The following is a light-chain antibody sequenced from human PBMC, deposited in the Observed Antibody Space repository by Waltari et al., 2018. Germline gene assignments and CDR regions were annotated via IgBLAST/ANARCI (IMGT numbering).Light chain of an antibody. Sequence: QSALTQPPSVSAAPGQKVTISCSGSTSSIGKYSVSWYQQLPGTAPKLLIYDRRKRPSGIPGRFSASKSGTSATLEISGLRPEDEAHYYCEAWDDRLTAEVFGTGTEVTVL. CDR3: EAWDDRLTAEV. CDR2: DRR. CDR1: TSSIGKYS. V-gene: IGLV1-51*01. J-gene: IGLJ1*01.